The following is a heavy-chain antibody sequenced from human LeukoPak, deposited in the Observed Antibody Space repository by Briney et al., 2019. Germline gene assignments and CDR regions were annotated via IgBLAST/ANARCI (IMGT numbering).Heavy chain of an antibody. V-gene: IGHV3-74*01. CDR2: INSDGSST. Sequence: GESLGLSCAASGFTFSSYWMHWVRQAPGKGLVWVSRINSDGSSTSYADSVKGRFTISRDNAKNTLYQQMNSLRAEDTAVYYCARELRYYYYGMDVWGQGTTVTVSS. CDR3: ARELRYYYYGMDV. J-gene: IGHJ6*02. CDR1: GFTFSSYW.